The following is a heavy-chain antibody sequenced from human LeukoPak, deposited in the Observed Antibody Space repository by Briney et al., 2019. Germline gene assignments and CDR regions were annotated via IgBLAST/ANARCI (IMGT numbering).Heavy chain of an antibody. CDR1: GGSISSGGYY. Sequence: SETLSLTCTVSGGSISSGGYYWSWIRQHPGKGLEWIGYIYYSGSTYYNPSLKSRVTISVDTSKNQFSLKLSSVTAADTAVYYCARGRLSGSWFDPWGQGTLVTVSS. V-gene: IGHV4-31*03. CDR3: ARGRLSGSWFDP. D-gene: IGHD3-22*01. CDR2: IYYSGST. J-gene: IGHJ5*02.